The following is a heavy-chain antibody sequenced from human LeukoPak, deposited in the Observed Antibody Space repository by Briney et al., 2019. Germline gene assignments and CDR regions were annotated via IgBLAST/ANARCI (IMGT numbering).Heavy chain of an antibody. D-gene: IGHD3-22*01. CDR2: INHSGST. V-gene: IGHV4-34*01. CDR1: GGSFSGYY. J-gene: IGHJ4*02. CDR3: ARQRSSGYSDFDY. Sequence: PSETLSLTCAVYGGSFSGYYWSWIRQPPGKGLEWIGEINHSGSTNYNPSLKSRVTISVDTSKNQFSLKLSSVTAADTAVYYCARQRSSGYSDFDYWGQGTLVTVSS.